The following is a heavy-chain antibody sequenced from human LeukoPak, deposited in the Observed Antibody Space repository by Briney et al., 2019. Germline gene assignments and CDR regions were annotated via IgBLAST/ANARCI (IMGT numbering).Heavy chain of an antibody. CDR2: ISAYNGNT. CDR1: GYTFTSYG. V-gene: IGHV1-18*01. J-gene: IGHJ4*02. Sequence: GASVKVSCKASGYTFTSYGISWVRQAPGQGLEWMGRISAYNGNTNYAQKRQGRVTMTTDTSTSTAYMELRSLSSDDTAVYYCAREATGGWYSSYYFDYWGQGTLVTVSS. CDR3: AREATGGWYSSYYFDY. D-gene: IGHD6-19*01.